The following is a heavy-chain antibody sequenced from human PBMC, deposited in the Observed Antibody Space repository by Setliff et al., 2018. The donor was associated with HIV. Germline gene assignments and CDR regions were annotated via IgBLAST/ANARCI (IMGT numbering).Heavy chain of an antibody. Sequence: PSETLSLTCTVSGGSISTYYWSWIRQPPGEGLEWIGSIYFTGSSDNNPSLKSRATLSVDTSKHQFSLKLSSVTAADTAVYYCARVQMAYAAFDVWGQGTMVTVSS. V-gene: IGHV4-59*01. J-gene: IGHJ3*01. D-gene: IGHD4-17*01. CDR2: IYFTGSS. CDR1: GGSISTYY. CDR3: ARVQMAYAAFDV.